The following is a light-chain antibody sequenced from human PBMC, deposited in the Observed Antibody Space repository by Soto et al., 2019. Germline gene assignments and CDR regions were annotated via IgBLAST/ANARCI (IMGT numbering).Light chain of an antibody. V-gene: IGKV3-15*01. CDR2: GAS. J-gene: IGKJ3*01. Sequence: EIVMTQSPATLSVSPGERATLSCRASQSVSSNLAWYQQKPGQAPRLLIYGASTRATGIPARFSGSGSGTEFTLTISSLQSEDFAVYYCQQYNNWPPKTFGPGTKGDIK. CDR1: QSVSSN. CDR3: QQYNNWPPKT.